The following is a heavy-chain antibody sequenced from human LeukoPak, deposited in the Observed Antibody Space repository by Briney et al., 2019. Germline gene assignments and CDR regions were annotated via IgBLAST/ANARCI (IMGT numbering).Heavy chain of an antibody. CDR3: AKSKEQWLINYFDY. D-gene: IGHD6-19*01. V-gene: IGHV3-23*01. CDR2: ISGSGGST. CDR1: GFTFSSYA. J-gene: IGHJ4*02. Sequence: PGGSLRLSCAASGFTFSSYAMSWVRQAPGKGLEWVSAISGSGGSTYYADSVKGRSTISRDNSKNTLYLQMNSLRAEDTAVYYCAKSKEQWLINYFDYWGQGTLVTVSS.